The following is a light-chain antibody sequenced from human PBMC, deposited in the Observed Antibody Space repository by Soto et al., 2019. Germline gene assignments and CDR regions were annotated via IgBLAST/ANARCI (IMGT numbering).Light chain of an antibody. CDR1: QSVSSY. CDR2: DAY. V-gene: IGKV3-11*01. Sequence: IVLTQSPAPLSLSPWERATLSFRASQSVSSYFAWYQQQPGQAPRLLIDDAYNRTTVIPARFSGSWSETDFTITISRLDHEYFAVYYWQQRSNWLTFGGGTKVEIK. J-gene: IGKJ4*01. CDR3: QQRSNWLT.